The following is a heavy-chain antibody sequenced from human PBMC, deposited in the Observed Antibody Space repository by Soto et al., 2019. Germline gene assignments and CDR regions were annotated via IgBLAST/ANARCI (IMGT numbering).Heavy chain of an antibody. CDR1: VGSITRYY. CDR3: AGHDDCGGGSCCSVGY. Sequence: QVQLQESGPGLVKPSETLSLTCTVSVGSITRYYWSWIRQPPGKGLEWIGYIHYSGRTTSNPSLKSRVTISVDTSTTQLSRSLTSVTGADTALYYCAGHDDCGGGSCCSVGYWGQGTLVTVSS. D-gene: IGHD2-15*01. V-gene: IGHV4-59*08. J-gene: IGHJ4*02. CDR2: IHYSGRT.